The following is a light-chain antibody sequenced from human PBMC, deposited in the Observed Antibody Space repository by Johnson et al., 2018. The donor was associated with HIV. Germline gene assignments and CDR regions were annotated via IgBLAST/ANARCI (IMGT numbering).Light chain of an antibody. V-gene: IGLV1-51*02. CDR1: SSNIGNNY. J-gene: IGLJ1*01. CDR3: ATCDNSLRV. Sequence: QSVLTQPPSVSAAPGQNVTISCSGSSSNIGNNYISWYQQIPGTAPKLLIYENDKRPSGIPDRFSGSRSGTSATLGITGLQTGDEAYYYCATCDNSLRVFGTGTRVSVL. CDR2: END.